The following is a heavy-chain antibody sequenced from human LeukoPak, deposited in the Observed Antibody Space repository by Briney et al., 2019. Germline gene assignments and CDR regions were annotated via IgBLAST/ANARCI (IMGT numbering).Heavy chain of an antibody. CDR2: INTDGSST. V-gene: IGHV3-74*01. J-gene: IGHJ4*02. CDR1: GFTFSSYW. CDR3: ARDPGGPYYFDY. Sequence: GGSLRLSCAASGFTFSSYWMHWVRQAPGKGLVWVSRINTDGSSTSYADSVKGRLTISRDNAKNTLYLQMFSLRAEDTAVYYCARDPGGPYYFDYWGQGTLVTVSS.